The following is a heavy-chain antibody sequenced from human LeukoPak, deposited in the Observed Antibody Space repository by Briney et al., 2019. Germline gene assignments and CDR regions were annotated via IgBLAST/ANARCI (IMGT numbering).Heavy chain of an antibody. J-gene: IGHJ5*02. CDR1: GFAFSSYW. CDR3: ARDRGNWFDP. Sequence: GGSLRLYCEASGFAFSSYWMHWVRQAPGNGLVWVSRINSDGSSTRYADSVKGRFTISRDNPKNTLYLQMNSLRAEDTAVYYCARDRGNWFDPWGQGTLVTVSS. CDR2: INSDGSST. V-gene: IGHV3-74*01.